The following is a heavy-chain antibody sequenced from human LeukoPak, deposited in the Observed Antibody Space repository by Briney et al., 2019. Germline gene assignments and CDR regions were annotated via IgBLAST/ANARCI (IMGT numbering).Heavy chain of an antibody. D-gene: IGHD3-16*01. Sequence: GGSLRVSCAASGFTFSDYWMHWVRQAPGKGLVWVSIINTDTRGTYYADSVKGRFTISRDNAKNTLYLQMNSLRAEDTAVYYCARAGAYRFDYWGQGALVTVSS. J-gene: IGHJ4*02. CDR1: GFTFSDYW. CDR2: INTDTRGT. V-gene: IGHV3-74*01. CDR3: ARAGAYRFDY.